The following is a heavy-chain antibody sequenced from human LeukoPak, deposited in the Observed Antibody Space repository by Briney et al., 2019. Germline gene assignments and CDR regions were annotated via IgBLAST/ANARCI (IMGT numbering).Heavy chain of an antibody. J-gene: IGHJ6*03. V-gene: IGHV1-18*01. CDR3: ARVDTVNYYYYMDV. Sequence: ASVKVSCKASGYTFTSYGIRWVRQAPGHGLEWMGWISTFNGHTNYAESRQDRVTMTTDTSTSTVYMELSSLTLDDTAVYYCARVDTVNYYYYMDVWGKGTPVTVSS. CDR1: GYTFTSYG. D-gene: IGHD4-17*01. CDR2: ISTFNGHT.